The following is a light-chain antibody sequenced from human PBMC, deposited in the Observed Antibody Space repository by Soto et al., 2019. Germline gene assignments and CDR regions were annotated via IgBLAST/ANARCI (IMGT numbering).Light chain of an antibody. V-gene: IGKV1-5*01. Sequence: DIQMTQSPSTLSASVGDRFTITCRASQSISSWLAWYQQKPGKAPKLLIYDASSLEGGVPSRFSGSGSGTEFTLTISSLQPDDFATYYCQQYNSYWTFGQGTKVEIK. J-gene: IGKJ1*01. CDR2: DAS. CDR3: QQYNSYWT. CDR1: QSISSW.